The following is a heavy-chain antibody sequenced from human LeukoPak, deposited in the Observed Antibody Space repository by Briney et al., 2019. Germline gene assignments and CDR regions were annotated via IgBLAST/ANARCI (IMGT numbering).Heavy chain of an antibody. CDR2: ISSSSSST. Sequence: GGSLRHSCAASGFTFSDYYMSWIRQAPGKGLEWVPYISSSSSSTNYADSVKGRFTISRDNAKNSLYLQMNSLRAEDTAVYYCERNRAYDILTGYYTNSHFDYWGQGTLVTVSS. CDR1: GFTFSDYY. V-gene: IGHV3-11*06. J-gene: IGHJ4*02. CDR3: ERNRAYDILTGYYTNSHFDY. D-gene: IGHD3-9*01.